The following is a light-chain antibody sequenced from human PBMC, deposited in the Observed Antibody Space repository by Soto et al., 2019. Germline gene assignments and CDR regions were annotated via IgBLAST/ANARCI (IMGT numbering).Light chain of an antibody. J-gene: IGKJ5*01. CDR1: QGISNY. CDR2: AAS. Sequence: DIQMTQSPSSLSASVGDRVTITCRASQGISNYLAWYQQKPGKVPKLLIYAASTLQSGVPSRFSGSGSGTDFTLNISSLQPEDVVTYYCQKYNSAPLFGQGTRLEIK. CDR3: QKYNSAPL. V-gene: IGKV1-27*01.